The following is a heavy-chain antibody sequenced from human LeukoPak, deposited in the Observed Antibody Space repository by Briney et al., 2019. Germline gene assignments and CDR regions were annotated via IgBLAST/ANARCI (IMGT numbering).Heavy chain of an antibody. CDR1: GYTFTNYA. V-gene: IGHV1-3*01. CDR2: INAGNGNT. Sequence: ASVKVSCKASGYTFTNYAVHWVRQAPGQTLEWMGWINAGNGNTEYSQNFQDRVTITRDTSATTAYMELSSLRSEDTAVYYCARGSYFYGSGSFMGSDYWGQGTLVTVSS. D-gene: IGHD3-10*01. CDR3: ARGSYFYGSGSFMGSDY. J-gene: IGHJ4*02.